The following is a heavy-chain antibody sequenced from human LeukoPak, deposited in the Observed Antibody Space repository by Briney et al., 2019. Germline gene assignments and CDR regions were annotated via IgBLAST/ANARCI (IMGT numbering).Heavy chain of an antibody. CDR3: ASTGRGYYDSIDY. D-gene: IGHD3-22*01. CDR1: GSGFTFSSSG. J-gene: IGHJ4*02. Sequence: GGSLRLSCAASGSGFTFSSSGMHWVRQAPGKGLEWVALIWSDGSNKYYAGSVKGRFTISRDNSNTTLYLQMNSLRAEDTALYYCASTGRGYYDSIDYWGQGTLVTVSS. V-gene: IGHV3-33*08. CDR2: IWSDGSNK.